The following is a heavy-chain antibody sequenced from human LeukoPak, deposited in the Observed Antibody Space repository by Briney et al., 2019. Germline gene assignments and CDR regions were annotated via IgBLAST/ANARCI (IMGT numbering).Heavy chain of an antibody. CDR1: GGTFSSYA. J-gene: IGHJ6*03. CDR3: ARGGFCSSTSCYSEDYYYYMDV. CDR2: IIPIFGTA. Sequence: SVKVSCKASGGTFSSYANSWVRQAPGQGLEWMGGIIPIFGTANYAQKFQGRVTITADESTSTAYMELSSLRSEDTAVYYCARGGFCSSTSCYSEDYYYYMDVWGKGTTVTVSS. D-gene: IGHD2-2*01. V-gene: IGHV1-69*13.